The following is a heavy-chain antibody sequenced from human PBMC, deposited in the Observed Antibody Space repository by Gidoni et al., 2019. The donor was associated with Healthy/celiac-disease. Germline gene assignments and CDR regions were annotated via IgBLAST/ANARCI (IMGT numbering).Heavy chain of an antibody. J-gene: IGHJ4*02. CDR3: ARGYCSSTSCYPTPFDY. D-gene: IGHD2-2*01. V-gene: IGHV3-74*01. Sequence: EVQLVESGGGLVQPGGSLRLSCASSGFPFSSYWMHWVRQAPGKGLVWVSRINSDGSSTSYADSVKGRFTISRDNAKNTLYLQMNSLRAEDTAVYYCARGYCSSTSCYPTPFDYWGQGTLVTVSS. CDR1: GFPFSSYW. CDR2: INSDGSST.